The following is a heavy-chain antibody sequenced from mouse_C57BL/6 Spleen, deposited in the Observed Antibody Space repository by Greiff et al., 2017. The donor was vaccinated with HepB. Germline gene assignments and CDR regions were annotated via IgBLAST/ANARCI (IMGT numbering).Heavy chain of an antibody. CDR3: ARSRDDYDGFDY. J-gene: IGHJ2*01. V-gene: IGHV1-82*01. Sequence: VQLQQSGPELVNPGASVKISCKASGYAFSSSWMNWVKQRPGKGLEWIGRIYPGDGDTNYNGKFKGKATLTADKSSSTAYMQLSSLTSEDSAVYFCARSRDDYDGFDYWGQGTTLTVSS. CDR2: IYPGDGDT. D-gene: IGHD2-4*01. CDR1: GYAFSSSW.